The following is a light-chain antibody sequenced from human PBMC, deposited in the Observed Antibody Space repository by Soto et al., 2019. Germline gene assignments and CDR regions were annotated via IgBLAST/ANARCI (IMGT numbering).Light chain of an antibody. CDR2: EVS. Sequence: QSALTQPASVSGSPGQSVTISCTGTSSDVGDYNYVCWYQQHPGRAPKLLIFEVSNRPSGVSDRFSGSKSGNTASLIISGLQAEDEATYYCTSYTSKSSLYVFGTGTKGT. J-gene: IGLJ1*01. CDR3: TSYTSKSSLYV. V-gene: IGLV2-14*01. CDR1: SSDVGDYNY.